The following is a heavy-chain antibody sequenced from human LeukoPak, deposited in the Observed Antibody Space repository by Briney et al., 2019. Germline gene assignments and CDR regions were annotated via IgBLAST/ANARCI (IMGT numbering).Heavy chain of an antibody. CDR1: GGSINSGSYY. D-gene: IGHD3-22*01. J-gene: IGHJ5*02. CDR3: ARDRGDYYDSSENWFDP. CDR2: IYTSGST. V-gene: IGHV4-61*02. Sequence: SETLSLTCTVSGGSINSGSYYWSWIRQPAGKGLEWIGRIYTSGSTNYNPSLKSRVTISVDTSKNQFSLKLSSVTAADTAVYYCARDRGDYYDSSENWFDPWGQGTLVTVSS.